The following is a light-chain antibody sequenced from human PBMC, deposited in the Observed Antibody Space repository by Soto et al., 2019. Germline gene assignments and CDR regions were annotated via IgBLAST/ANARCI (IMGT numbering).Light chain of an antibody. V-gene: IGKV3-11*01. CDR1: QSVSSY. CDR2: DAS. CDR3: QQRSNWLWT. J-gene: IGKJ1*01. Sequence: EIVLTQSPATLSLSPGERATLYCRASQSVSSYLAGYQQKPGQAPRLLIYDASNRSTGIPARFSGSGSGTDFTLTISSLEPEDFAVYYCQQRSNWLWTFGPGTKVEIK.